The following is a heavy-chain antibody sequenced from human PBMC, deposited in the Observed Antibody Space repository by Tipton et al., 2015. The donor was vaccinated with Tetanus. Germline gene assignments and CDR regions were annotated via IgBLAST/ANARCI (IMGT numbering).Heavy chain of an antibody. CDR1: GGSISSYY. D-gene: IGHD4-23*01. CDR3: ARCPYGGVSGTLYY. J-gene: IGHJ4*02. V-gene: IGHV4-59*07. Sequence: TLSLTCTVSGGSISSYYWTWIRQPPGRGLEWIGYVHYSGSTNYNPSLKSRVTISIDTSKKQFPLNLSSVTAADTAVYFCARCPYGGVSGTLYYWGQGILVTVSS. CDR2: VHYSGST.